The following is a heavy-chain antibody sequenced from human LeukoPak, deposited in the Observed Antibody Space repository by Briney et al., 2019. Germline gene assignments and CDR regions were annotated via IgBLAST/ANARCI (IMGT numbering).Heavy chain of an antibody. D-gene: IGHD6-19*01. Sequence: ASVKVSCKACGYTLTSYDINWVRQATGQGLEWMGWMNPNSGNTGYAQKFQGRVTMARNTSISTAYMELSSLRSEDTAVYSCARSSVGSGWYGMGYWGQGTLVSVSS. V-gene: IGHV1-8*01. CDR3: ARSSVGSGWYGMGY. CDR1: GYTLTSYD. CDR2: MNPNSGNT. J-gene: IGHJ4*02.